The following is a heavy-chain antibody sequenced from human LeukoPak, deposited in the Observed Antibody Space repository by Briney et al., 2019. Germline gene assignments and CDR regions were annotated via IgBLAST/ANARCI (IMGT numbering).Heavy chain of an antibody. CDR3: TTYCTGGACYSGEYFGY. CDR1: RFTFSNAW. D-gene: IGHD2-8*02. V-gene: IGHV3-15*01. CDR2: IKSKSGGGTA. J-gene: IGHJ4*02. Sequence: GGSLRLSCAASRFTFSNAWMSWVRQAPGKGLEWVGRIKSKSGGGTADYAAPVGGRFTISRDDSKNTLYLQMNSLQNEDSAMYYCTTYCTGGACYSGEYFGYWGQGTLVTVSS.